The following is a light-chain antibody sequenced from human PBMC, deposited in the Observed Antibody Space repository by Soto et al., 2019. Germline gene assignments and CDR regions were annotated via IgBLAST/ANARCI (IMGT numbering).Light chain of an antibody. J-gene: IGKJ1*01. Sequence: EVVMRQSPATLSVSPGEGATLSCRASQGIGDTLAWYQHKPGQTPRLLIYGASSRATGIPDRFSGSGSGTDFTLTISRLDPEDFAVYYCQQYGSSPLTFGQGTKVDIK. CDR3: QQYGSSPLT. CDR2: GAS. V-gene: IGKV3-20*01. CDR1: QGIGDT.